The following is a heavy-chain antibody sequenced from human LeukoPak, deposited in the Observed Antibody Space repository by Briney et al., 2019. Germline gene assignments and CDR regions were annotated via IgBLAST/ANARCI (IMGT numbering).Heavy chain of an antibody. D-gene: IGHD5-24*01. CDR3: AKDENDPEMAPVD. Sequence: GGSLRLSCAASGFTLSSYAMHWVRQAPGKGLEWVAVISYDGSNKYYADSVKGRFTISRDNSKNTLYLQMNSLRAEDTAVYYCAKDENDPEMAPVDWGQGTLVTVSS. V-gene: IGHV3-30-3*01. CDR1: GFTLSSYA. CDR2: ISYDGSNK. J-gene: IGHJ4*02.